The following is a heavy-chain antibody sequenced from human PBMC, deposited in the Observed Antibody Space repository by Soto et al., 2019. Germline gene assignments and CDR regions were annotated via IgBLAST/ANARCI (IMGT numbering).Heavy chain of an antibody. CDR3: TRHFGSSGFDY. D-gene: IGHD6-19*01. Sequence: GESLKISCKGSGYSFPSYWIGWERQMPGKGLEWMGIIYPGDSDTRYGPSFQGQVTISADKSISTAYLQWSSLKASDTAIYYCTRHFGSSGFDYWGQGTLVTVSS. J-gene: IGHJ4*02. CDR2: IYPGDSDT. V-gene: IGHV5-51*01. CDR1: GYSFPSYW.